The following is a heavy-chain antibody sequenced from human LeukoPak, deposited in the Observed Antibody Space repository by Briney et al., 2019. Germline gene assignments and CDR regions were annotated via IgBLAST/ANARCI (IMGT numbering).Heavy chain of an antibody. CDR2: IYYSGST. J-gene: IGHJ6*02. Sequence: SETLSLTCTVSGGSICSSSYYWGWIRQPPGKGLEWIGSIYYSGSTYYNPSLKSRVTISVDTSKNQFSLKLSSVTAADTAVYYCARLKVGSGYDHYYYYYGMDVWGQGTTVTVSS. CDR1: GGSICSSSYY. V-gene: IGHV4-39*01. D-gene: IGHD5-12*01. CDR3: ARLKVGSGYDHYYYYYGMDV.